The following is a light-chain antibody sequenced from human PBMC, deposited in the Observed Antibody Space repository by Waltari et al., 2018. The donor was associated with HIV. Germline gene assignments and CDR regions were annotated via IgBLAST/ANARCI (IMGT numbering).Light chain of an antibody. CDR1: KLVGNY. V-gene: IGLV3-1*01. Sequence: SFELTQPPSVSVSPGQTARITCSGAKLVGNYVSWYQQRPGQSPVLIIYQDTKRPSGIPERFSGSNSGNTVTLTISGTQALDEADYYCQAWDSFTGLFGGGTKLTVL. J-gene: IGLJ2*01. CDR3: QAWDSFTGL. CDR2: QDT.